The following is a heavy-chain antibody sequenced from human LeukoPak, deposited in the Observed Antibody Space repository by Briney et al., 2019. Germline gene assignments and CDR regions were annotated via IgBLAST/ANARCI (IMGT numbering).Heavy chain of an antibody. CDR2: ISERGGST. Sequence: GGSLRLSCVVSGIALSNYGMSWVRQAPGKGLEWVSGISERGGSTNYADSVKGRFIISRNTSKNTVYLQMNSLRVEDTAVYFCAKRGIVIRAVIIIGFHKEAYYFDYWGQGILVTVSS. CDR3: AKRGIVIRAVIIIGFHKEAYYFDY. D-gene: IGHD3-10*01. V-gene: IGHV3-23*01. CDR1: GIALSNYG. J-gene: IGHJ4*02.